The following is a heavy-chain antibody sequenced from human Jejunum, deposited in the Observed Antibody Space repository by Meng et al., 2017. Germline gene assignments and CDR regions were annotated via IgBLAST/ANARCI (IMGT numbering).Heavy chain of an antibody. V-gene: IGHV5-51*01. Sequence: GESLKISCQAFEYSFPNYWLGWVRQVPGKGLEWMGTIYPDDSDTRYSPSFQGQVTISVDKSITTAYLQWTSLKASDSGIYFCARQRRGAGPLVTFDYWGLGTQVTVSS. D-gene: IGHD1-26*01. J-gene: IGHJ4*02. CDR1: EYSFPNYW. CDR3: ARQRRGAGPLVTFDY. CDR2: IYPDDSDT.